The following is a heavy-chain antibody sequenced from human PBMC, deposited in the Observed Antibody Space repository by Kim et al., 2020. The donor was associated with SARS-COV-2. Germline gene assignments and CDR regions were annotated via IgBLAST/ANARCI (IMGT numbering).Heavy chain of an antibody. CDR1: GGSISSSSYY. Sequence: SETLSLTCTVSGGSISSSSYYWGWIRQPPGKGLEWIGSIYYSGSTYYNPSLKSRVTISVDTSKNQFSLKLSPVTAADTAVYYCARHSRSVVVPAAILAWGQGTLVTVSS. D-gene: IGHD2-2*01. J-gene: IGHJ1*01. V-gene: IGHV4-39*01. CDR2: IYYSGST. CDR3: ARHSRSVVVPAAILA.